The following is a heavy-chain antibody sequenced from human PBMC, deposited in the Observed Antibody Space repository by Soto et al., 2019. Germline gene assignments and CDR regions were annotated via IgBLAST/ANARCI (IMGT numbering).Heavy chain of an antibody. J-gene: IGHJ5*02. CDR3: ARDQISPSMVRGVLWFDP. Sequence: GGFLRLSCAASGFTFSSYAMHWVRQAPGKGLEWVAVISYGGSNKYYADSVKGRFTISRDNSKNTLYLQMNSLRAEDTAVYYCARDQISPSMVRGVLWFDPWGQGTLVTVSS. D-gene: IGHD3-10*01. CDR2: ISYGGSNK. V-gene: IGHV3-30-3*01. CDR1: GFTFSSYA.